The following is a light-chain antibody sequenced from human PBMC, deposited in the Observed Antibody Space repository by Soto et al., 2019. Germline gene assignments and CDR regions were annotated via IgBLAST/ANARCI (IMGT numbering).Light chain of an antibody. CDR3: QQYNDWPLT. Sequence: EIVMTQSPATLSVSPGERATLSCRATQSVSINFAWYQQKPGQAPRLLIYGASTRATGIPARFSGSGSGTEFTLTISRLQSEDFGVYYCQQYNDWPLTFXGGTKVDIK. CDR1: QSVSIN. V-gene: IGKV3-15*01. CDR2: GAS. J-gene: IGKJ4*01.